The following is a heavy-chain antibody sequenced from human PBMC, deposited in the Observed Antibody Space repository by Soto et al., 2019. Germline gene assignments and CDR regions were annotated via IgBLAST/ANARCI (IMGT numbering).Heavy chain of an antibody. CDR1: GGSISSGGYY. CDR3: AREATVTTCFDY. Sequence: QVQLQESGPGLVKPSQTLSLTCTVSGGSISSGGYYWSWIRQHPGKGLEWIGYIYYSGSTYYNPSLKSRVTISVDTSKNQSSLKLSSVTAAETAVYYCAREATVTTCFDYWGQGTLVTVSS. V-gene: IGHV4-31*03. CDR2: IYYSGST. J-gene: IGHJ4*02. D-gene: IGHD4-17*01.